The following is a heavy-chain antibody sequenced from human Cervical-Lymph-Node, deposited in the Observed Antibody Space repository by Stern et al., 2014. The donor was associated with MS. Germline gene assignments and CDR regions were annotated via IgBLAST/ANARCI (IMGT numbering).Heavy chain of an antibody. CDR2: VFHSGST. D-gene: IGHD1-26*01. V-gene: IGHV4-38-2*02. Sequence: QVQLQESGPGLVKPSETLSLTCTVSGYSINNDYSWGWIRQPPGKGLEWIGSVFHSGSTYYNPSLKSRVTISLDMSKNQFSLRPSSGTAADTAVYYCANSGSYPHRFDPWGQGTLVTVSS. CDR1: GYSINNDYS. CDR3: ANSGSYPHRFDP. J-gene: IGHJ5*02.